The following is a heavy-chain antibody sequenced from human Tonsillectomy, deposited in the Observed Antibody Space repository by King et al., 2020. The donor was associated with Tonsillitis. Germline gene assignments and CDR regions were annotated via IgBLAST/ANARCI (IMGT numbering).Heavy chain of an antibody. CDR2: IITIFGTT. Sequence: VQLVESGAEVKKPGSSVKVSCKASGCTFSSNAISWVRQSPGQGLEWVGVIITIFGTTTYAPKLQGRVTITADESTSTAYMELSSLRSEDTAVYYCSRDAPYCSNGVCSDYYYYYMDVWGKGTTVTVSS. J-gene: IGHJ6*03. D-gene: IGHD2-8*01. V-gene: IGHV1-69*19. CDR3: SRDAPYCSNGVCSDYYYYYMDV. CDR1: GCTFSSNA.